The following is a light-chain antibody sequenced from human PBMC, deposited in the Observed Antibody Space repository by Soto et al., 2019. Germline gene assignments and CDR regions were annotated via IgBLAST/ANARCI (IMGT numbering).Light chain of an antibody. CDR3: QQSYSTHT. V-gene: IGKV1-39*01. J-gene: IGKJ2*01. CDR1: QSISSY. CDR2: AAS. Sequence: DIPMTQSPSSLSASVGDRVTITCRGSQSISSYLNWYQQKPGKAPKLLIYAASSLQSGVPSRFSGSGSGTDFTLTISSLQPEDFTTYYCQQSYSTHTFGQGTKLEIK.